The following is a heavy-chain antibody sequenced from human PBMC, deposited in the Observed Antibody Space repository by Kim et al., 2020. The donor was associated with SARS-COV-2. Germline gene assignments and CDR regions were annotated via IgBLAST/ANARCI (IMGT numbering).Heavy chain of an antibody. V-gene: IGHV3-30*18. CDR3: AKPQSGSYPDDY. J-gene: IGHJ4*02. CDR2: ISYDGSNK. D-gene: IGHD1-26*01. Sequence: GGSLRLSCAASGFTFSSYGMHWVRQAPGKGLEWVAVISYDGSNKYYADSVKGRFTISRDNSKNTLYLQMNSLRAEDTAVYYCAKPQSGSYPDDYWGQGT. CDR1: GFTFSSYG.